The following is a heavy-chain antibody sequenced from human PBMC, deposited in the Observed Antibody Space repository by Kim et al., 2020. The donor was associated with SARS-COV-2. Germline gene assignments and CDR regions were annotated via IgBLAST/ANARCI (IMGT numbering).Heavy chain of an antibody. CDR3: ARGGSWSFDW. V-gene: IGHV3-7*01. D-gene: IGHD2-8*02. Sequence: SEDVHADSVKGRFTIARDNGKNSLYLQMNSLRADDTAVYHCARGGSWSFDWWGRGPLVTVSS. CDR2: SED. J-gene: IGHJ4*02.